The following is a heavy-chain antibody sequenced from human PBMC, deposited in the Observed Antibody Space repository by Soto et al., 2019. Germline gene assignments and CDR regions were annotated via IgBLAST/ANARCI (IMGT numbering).Heavy chain of an antibody. CDR2: IIPIFGTA. J-gene: IGHJ4*02. D-gene: IGHD3-22*01. V-gene: IGHV1-69*06. Sequence: ASVKVSCKASGGTFSSYAISWVRQAPGQGLEWMGGIIPIFGTANYAQKFQGRVTITADKSTSTAYMELSSLRSEDTAVYYCASGRDSSGYSWFDYWGQGTLVTVSS. CDR3: ASGRDSSGYSWFDY. CDR1: GGTFSSYA.